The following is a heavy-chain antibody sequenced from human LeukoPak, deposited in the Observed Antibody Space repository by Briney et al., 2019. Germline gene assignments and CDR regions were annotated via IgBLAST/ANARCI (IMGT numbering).Heavy chain of an antibody. D-gene: IGHD2-21*01. J-gene: IGHJ3*02. Sequence: GASVKVSCKVSGYTLTELSMHWVRQAPGKGLEWMGRIIPILGIANYAQKFQGRVTITADKSTSTAYMELSSLRSEDTAVYYCARAPKGDQFLAFDIWGQGTMVTVSS. CDR1: GYTLTELS. V-gene: IGHV1-69*04. CDR2: IIPILGIA. CDR3: ARAPKGDQFLAFDI.